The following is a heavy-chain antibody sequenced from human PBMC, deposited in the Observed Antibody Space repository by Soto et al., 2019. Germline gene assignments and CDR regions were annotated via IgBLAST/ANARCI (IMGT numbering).Heavy chain of an antibody. CDR1: GFTVINTY. CDR2: IYRDGRT. Sequence: EMQLVESGGGLVQPGGSPRLSCAASGFTVINTYLSWVRQAPGKGLEWVSVIYRDGRTYYADSVKGRFTISRDHSKNTLYLQMNSLRAEDTAVYYCTRDPVDSPVFDYWGQGTLVTVSS. J-gene: IGHJ4*02. D-gene: IGHD2-15*01. V-gene: IGHV3-66*01. CDR3: TRDPVDSPVFDY.